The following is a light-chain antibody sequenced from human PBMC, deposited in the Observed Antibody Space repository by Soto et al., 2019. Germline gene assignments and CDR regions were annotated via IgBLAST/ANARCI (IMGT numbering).Light chain of an antibody. J-gene: IGLJ1*01. CDR2: EVS. CDR1: SSDVGGYNY. V-gene: IGLV2-11*01. Sequence: QSALTQPRSVSGSPGQSVTISCTGTSSDVGGYNYVSWYQHHPGKAPKLMIYEVSKRPSGVPDRFSGSKSGNTASQTISGLQAEDEADYYCCSYAGSYVFGTGTKLTVL. CDR3: CSYAGSYV.